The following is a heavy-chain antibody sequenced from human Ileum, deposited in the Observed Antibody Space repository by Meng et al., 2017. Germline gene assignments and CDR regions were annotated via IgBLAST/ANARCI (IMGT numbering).Heavy chain of an antibody. V-gene: IGHV1-2*06. D-gene: IGHD3-16*01. J-gene: IGHJ1*01. CDR1: GYTFPDYY. CDR3: ATIEGGHGTT. Sequence: ASVKVTCKASGYTFPDYYIHWIRQTPAHGLEWLGRVFPNGGGTIYAQQFQGRVTMTSDTSTNTAYLDLSSLRFDDTAVNLCATIEGGHGTTWGKGTLVTVSS. CDR2: VFPNGGGT.